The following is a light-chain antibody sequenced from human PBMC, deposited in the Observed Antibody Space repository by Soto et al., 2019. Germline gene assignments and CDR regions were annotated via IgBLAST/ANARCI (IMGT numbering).Light chain of an antibody. V-gene: IGLV1-44*01. CDR2: TNN. CDR1: GSNIGSYA. Sequence: QSVLTQPPSASGTPGQRVTISCSGSGSNIGSYAVNWYQQFPGTAPKLLIYTNNQRPSGVPDRFSGSKSATPASLAISGLQSEDEAHYYCASWQDSLGTVLFGGGTKVTVL. CDR3: ASWQDSLGTVL. J-gene: IGLJ2*01.